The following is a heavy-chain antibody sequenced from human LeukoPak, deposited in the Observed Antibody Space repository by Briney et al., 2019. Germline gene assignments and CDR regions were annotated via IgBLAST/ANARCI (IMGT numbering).Heavy chain of an antibody. CDR2: IWYDGSNK. V-gene: IGHV3-33*08. D-gene: IGHD6-19*01. CDR3: ARARSSGWQIWVFDY. Sequence: GGSLRLSCAASGFTFSSYWMSWVRQAPGKGLEWVAVIWYDGSNKYYADSVKGRFTISRDNSENTLYLQMNSLRAEDTAVYYCARARSSGWQIWVFDYWGQGTLVTISS. CDR1: GFTFSSYW. J-gene: IGHJ4*02.